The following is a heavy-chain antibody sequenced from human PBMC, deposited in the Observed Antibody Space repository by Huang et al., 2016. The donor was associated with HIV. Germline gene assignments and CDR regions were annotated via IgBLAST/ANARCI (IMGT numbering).Heavy chain of an antibody. D-gene: IGHD2-21*01. V-gene: IGHV3-30*18. J-gene: IGHJ4*02. Sequence: PGKGLERVAVVSNDGSYQYNGDCVKGRITISRDNFKNTVYLQMKRVRTENTAVYNCTKGTEGDSYYDYWGKGIGVTVYS. CDR2: VSNDGSYQ. CDR3: TKGTEGDSYYDY.